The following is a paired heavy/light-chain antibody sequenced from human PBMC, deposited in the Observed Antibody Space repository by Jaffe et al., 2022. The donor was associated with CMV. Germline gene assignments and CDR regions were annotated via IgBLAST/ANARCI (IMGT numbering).Light chain of an antibody. CDR3: LQHNSYPLT. CDR2: AAS. CDR1: QGISNY. J-gene: IGKJ4*01. V-gene: IGKV1-17*03. Sequence: DIQMTQSPSAMSASVGDRVTITCRASQGISNYLAWFQQKPGKVPKRLIYAASSLQSGVPSRFSGSGSGTEFTLTISSLQPEDFATYYCLQHNSYPLTFGGGTKVEIK.
Heavy chain of an antibody. Sequence: QVQLVESGGGLVKPGGSLRLSCAASGFTFSDYYMSWIRQAPGKGLEWVSYISSSSSYTNYADSVKGRFTISRDNAKNSLYLQMNSLRAEDTAVYYCARDILRPDYYDSSGTFPFDYWGQGTLVTVSS. CDR2: ISSSSSYT. J-gene: IGHJ4*02. CDR1: GFTFSDYY. V-gene: IGHV3-11*06. D-gene: IGHD3-22*01. CDR3: ARDILRPDYYDSSGTFPFDY.